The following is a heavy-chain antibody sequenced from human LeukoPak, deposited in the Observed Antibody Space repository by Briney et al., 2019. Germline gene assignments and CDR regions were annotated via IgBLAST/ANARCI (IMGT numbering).Heavy chain of an antibody. V-gene: IGHV1-18*01. D-gene: IGHD6-13*01. CDR3: ARESRYSSSSGRY. CDR2: ISAYNGNT. J-gene: IGHJ4*02. Sequence: WISAYNGNTNYAHKLQGRVTMTTDTSTSTAYMEVRSLRSDDTAVYYCARESRYSSSSGRYWGQGTLVTVSS.